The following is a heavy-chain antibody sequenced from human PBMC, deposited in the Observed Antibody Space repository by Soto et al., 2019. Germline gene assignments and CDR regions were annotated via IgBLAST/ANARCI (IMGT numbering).Heavy chain of an antibody. CDR3: ATDPRLVGATSFADY. CDR1: GYTLTELS. D-gene: IGHD1-26*01. V-gene: IGHV1-24*01. J-gene: IGHJ4*02. CDR2: FDPEDGET. Sequence: EASVKVSCKVSGYTLTELSMHWVRQAPGKGLEWMGGFDPEDGETIYAQKFQGRVTMTEDTSTDTAYMELSSLRSEDTAVYYCATDPRLVGATSFADYWGQGTLVTVSS.